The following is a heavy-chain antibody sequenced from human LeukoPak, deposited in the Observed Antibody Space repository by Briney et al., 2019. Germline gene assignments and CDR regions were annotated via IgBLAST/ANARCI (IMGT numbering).Heavy chain of an antibody. CDR2: ISGSGGST. CDR1: GFTFSSYA. CDR3: ATSPGGYSGYDTAAGPFDY. D-gene: IGHD5-12*01. V-gene: IGHV3-23*01. J-gene: IGHJ4*02. Sequence: GGSLRLSCAASGFTFSSYAMSWLRQAPGKGLEWVSAISGSGGSTYYADSVKGRFTISRDNSKNTLYLQMNSLRAEDTAVYYCATSPGGYSGYDTAAGPFDYWGRGNRAIVSA.